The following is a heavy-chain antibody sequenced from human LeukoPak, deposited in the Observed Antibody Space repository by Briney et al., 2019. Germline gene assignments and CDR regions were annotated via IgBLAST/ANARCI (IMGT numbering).Heavy chain of an antibody. V-gene: IGHV4-61*10. CDR3: ARLGRQQLPYNWFDP. Sequence: PSETLSLTCTVSGGSISSGSYYWSWIRQPAGKGLEWIGYIYYSGSTNYNPSLKSRVTISVDTSKNQFSLKLSSVTAADTAVYYCARLGRQQLPYNWFDPWGQGTLVTVSS. D-gene: IGHD6-13*01. CDR2: IYYSGST. J-gene: IGHJ5*02. CDR1: GGSISSGSYY.